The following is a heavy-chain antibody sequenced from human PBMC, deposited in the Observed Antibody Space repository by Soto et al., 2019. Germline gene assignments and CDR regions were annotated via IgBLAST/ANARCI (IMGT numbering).Heavy chain of an antibody. CDR1: GGTFSSYA. CDR3: ARGYYYDSSGYYYIPY. CDR2: IIPIFGTA. V-gene: IGHV1-69*13. D-gene: IGHD3-22*01. J-gene: IGHJ4*02. Sequence: PSVKVSCKASGGTFSSYAISWVRQAPGQGLEWMGGIIPIFGTANYAQKFQGRVTITADESTSTAYMELSSLRSEDTAVYYCARGYYYDSSGYYYIPYRGQGPLVTVSS.